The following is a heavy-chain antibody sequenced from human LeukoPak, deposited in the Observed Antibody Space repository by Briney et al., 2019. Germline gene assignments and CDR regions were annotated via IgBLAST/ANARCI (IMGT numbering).Heavy chain of an antibody. J-gene: IGHJ4*02. CDR3: TTDRGQYNWNYGSLFDY. V-gene: IGHV3-15*01. CDR2: IKSKTDGGTT. Sequence: PGGSLRLSCAASGFTFSSYAMSWVRQAPGKGLEWVGRIKSKTDGGTTDYAAPVKGRFTISRDDSKNTLYLQMNSLETEDTAVYYCTTDRGQYNWNYGSLFDYWGQGTLVTVSS. CDR1: GFTFSSYA. D-gene: IGHD1-7*01.